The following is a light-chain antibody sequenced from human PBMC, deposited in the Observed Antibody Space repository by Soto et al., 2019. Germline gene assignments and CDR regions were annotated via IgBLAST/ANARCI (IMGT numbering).Light chain of an antibody. Sequence: IVLTHSPGTLSLSPWERATLSCRASRSVGSPYLAWYQQKPGQAPRLLIYAASSRATGIPDRFSGSGSGTGFTLTISRLEPEDFAVYYCQHYGTSINFGQGTRLEIK. CDR3: QHYGTSIN. V-gene: IGKV3-20*01. CDR2: AAS. J-gene: IGKJ5*01. CDR1: RSVGSPY.